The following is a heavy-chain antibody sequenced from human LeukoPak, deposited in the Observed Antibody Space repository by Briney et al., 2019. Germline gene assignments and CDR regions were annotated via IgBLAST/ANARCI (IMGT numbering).Heavy chain of an antibody. CDR1: GYRFTNYW. Sequence: GESLKISCKASGYRFTNYWIGWVRPMPGKGLEWMGIIYPGDSDTRYSPSFQGQDTISADKSISTAYLQWSSLTASDTAMYYCARPAYSGRSDGFDIWGQGTMVTVSS. J-gene: IGHJ3*02. D-gene: IGHD1-26*01. V-gene: IGHV5-51*01. CDR2: IYPGDSDT. CDR3: ARPAYSGRSDGFDI.